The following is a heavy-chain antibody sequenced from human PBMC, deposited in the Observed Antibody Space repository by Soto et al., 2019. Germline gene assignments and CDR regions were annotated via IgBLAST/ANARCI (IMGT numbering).Heavy chain of an antibody. CDR3: TRSLAVAGTGPFDY. J-gene: IGHJ4*02. CDR1: GFTFGDYA. Sequence: PGGSLRLSCTASGFTFGDYAMSWFRQAPGKGLEWVGFIRSKAYGGTTEYAASVKGRFTISRDDSKSIAYLQMNSLKTEDTAVYYCTRSLAVAGTGPFDYWGQGTLVTVSS. CDR2: IRSKAYGGTT. D-gene: IGHD6-19*01. V-gene: IGHV3-49*03.